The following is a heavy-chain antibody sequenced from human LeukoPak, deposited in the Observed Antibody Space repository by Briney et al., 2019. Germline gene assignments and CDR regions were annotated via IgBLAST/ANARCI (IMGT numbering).Heavy chain of an antibody. V-gene: IGHV1-8*01. D-gene: IGHD5-24*01. Sequence: ASVKVSCTSSVYTLTTYDMNWVRQAPGQGLEWVGWMNPNSDQRAFAQKFQGRITMTRDTSISTSYMELSSLTSEDTAVYYCARGLGPRTNYYYLDYWGQGTLLIVSS. CDR2: MNPNSDQR. J-gene: IGHJ4*02. CDR3: ARGLGPRTNYYYLDY. CDR1: VYTLTTYD.